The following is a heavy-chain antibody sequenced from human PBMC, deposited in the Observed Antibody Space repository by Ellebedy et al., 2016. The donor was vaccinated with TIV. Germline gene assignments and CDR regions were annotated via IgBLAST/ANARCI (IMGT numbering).Heavy chain of an antibody. CDR2: ISGSGGST. D-gene: IGHD5-18*01. J-gene: IGHJ4*02. V-gene: IGHV3-23*01. CDR3: AKDTAMVTPHPMFDY. Sequence: GESLKISCAASGFTFSSYAMSWVRQAPGKGLEWVSAISGSGGSTYYADSVKGRFTISRDNSKNTLYLQMNSLRAEDTAVYYCAKDTAMVTPHPMFDYWGQGTLVTVSS. CDR1: GFTFSSYA.